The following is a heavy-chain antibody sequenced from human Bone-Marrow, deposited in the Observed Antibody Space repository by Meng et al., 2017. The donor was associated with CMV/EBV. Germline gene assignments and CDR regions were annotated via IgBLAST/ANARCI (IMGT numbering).Heavy chain of an antibody. CDR2: IYHSGST. CDR3: ARDSSDILTGSFDY. Sequence: GSLRLSCAVSGGSISSSNWWSWVRQPPGKGLEWIGEIYHSGSTNYNPSLKSRVTISVDKSKNQFSLKLSSVTAADTAVYYCARDSSDILTGSFDYWGQGTRVTVSS. J-gene: IGHJ4*02. D-gene: IGHD3-9*01. CDR1: GGSISSSNW. V-gene: IGHV4-4*02.